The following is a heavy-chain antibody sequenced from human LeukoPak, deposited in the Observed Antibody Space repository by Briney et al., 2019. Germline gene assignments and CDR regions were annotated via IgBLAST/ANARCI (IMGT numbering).Heavy chain of an antibody. CDR3: ARHVDFWSGDEYYYSMDV. CDR2: IYYSGST. J-gene: IGHJ6*03. Sequence: PSDTLSLTCTVSGGSISSSRYYWGWIRQPPGKGLEGIGSIYYSGSTYYNPSLKRRVTISGDTSKNQFSLKLSSVTAADTAVYYCARHVDFWSGDEYYYSMDVWGKGTTVTVSS. D-gene: IGHD3-3*01. V-gene: IGHV4-39*07. CDR1: GGSISSSRYY.